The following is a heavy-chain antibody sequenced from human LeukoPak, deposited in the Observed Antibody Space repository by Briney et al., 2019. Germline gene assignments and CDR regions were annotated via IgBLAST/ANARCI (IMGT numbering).Heavy chain of an antibody. D-gene: IGHD4-23*01. Sequence: ASVKVSCKASGYTFTDYYMHWVRQAPGQGLEWMGWINPDSGGTNYAQNFQGRVTMTRDTSISTAYMELSRLRSDDTAVYYCARPFIETPSLGALDYWGQGTLFTASS. V-gene: IGHV1-2*02. CDR3: ARPFIETPSLGALDY. J-gene: IGHJ4*02. CDR2: INPDSGGT. CDR1: GYTFTDYY.